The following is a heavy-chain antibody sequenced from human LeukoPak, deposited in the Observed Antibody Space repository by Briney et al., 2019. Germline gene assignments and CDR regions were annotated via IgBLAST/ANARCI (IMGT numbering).Heavy chain of an antibody. CDR2: ISSSSSTI. Sequence: GGSLRLSCAASGFTFSSYSMNWVRQAPGKGLEWVSYISSSSSTIYYADSVKGRFTISRDNAKNSLYLQMNSLRAEDTAVYYCARVHSSGWYEGMAPEYYFDYWGQGTLVTVSS. V-gene: IGHV3-48*01. CDR3: ARVHSSGWYEGMAPEYYFDY. J-gene: IGHJ4*02. CDR1: GFTFSSYS. D-gene: IGHD6-19*01.